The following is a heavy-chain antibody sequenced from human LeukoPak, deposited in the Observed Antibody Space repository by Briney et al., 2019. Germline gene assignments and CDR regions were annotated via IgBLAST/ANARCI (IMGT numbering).Heavy chain of an antibody. CDR3: ARDYTTYHTFLDC. Sequence: GGSPRLSCTTSGFTFSSSGMHWVRQAPGKGPEWVALIWQDGSNEHYADSVKGRFTISRDNSKNTLYLQMNSLRTEDTAVYYCARDYTTYHTFLDCWGQGTLVTVSS. CDR1: GFTFSSSG. J-gene: IGHJ4*02. CDR2: IWQDGSNE. V-gene: IGHV3-33*01. D-gene: IGHD4-11*01.